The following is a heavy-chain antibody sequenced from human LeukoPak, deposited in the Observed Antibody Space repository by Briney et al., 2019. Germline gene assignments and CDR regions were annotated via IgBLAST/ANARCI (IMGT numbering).Heavy chain of an antibody. Sequence: PSETLSLTCTVSGGSISSYYWSWIRQPPGKGLEWIGYIYYSGSTNYNPSLKSRVTISVDTSKNQFSLKLSSVTAADTAVYYFARGTVRYSYGHYYFDYWGQGTLVTVSS. D-gene: IGHD5-18*01. J-gene: IGHJ4*02. V-gene: IGHV4-59*01. CDR2: IYYSGST. CDR3: ARGTVRYSYGHYYFDY. CDR1: GGSISSYY.